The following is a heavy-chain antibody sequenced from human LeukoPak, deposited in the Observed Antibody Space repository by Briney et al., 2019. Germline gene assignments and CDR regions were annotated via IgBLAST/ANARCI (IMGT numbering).Heavy chain of an antibody. Sequence: SETLSLTCTVSGGSISSSSYYWGWIRQPPGKGLEWIGSIYYSGSTYYNPSLKSRVTISVDTSKNQFSLKLSSVTAADTAVYYCARASVSTSYGESNYFDYWGQGTLVTVSS. D-gene: IGHD2-2*01. J-gene: IGHJ4*02. CDR3: ARASVSTSYGESNYFDY. V-gene: IGHV4-39*07. CDR2: IYYSGST. CDR1: GGSISSSSYY.